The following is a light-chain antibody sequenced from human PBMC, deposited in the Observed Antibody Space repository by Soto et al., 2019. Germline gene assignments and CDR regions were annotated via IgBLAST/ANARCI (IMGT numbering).Light chain of an antibody. Sequence: IQMSQSPSTPSPSFGDRVTITCRASRSISDWLAWYQQKPGKAPELLIFDASNLKSGVSSRFSGSGSGTECTITISSLKNDDGSTYYGQQSNSYSLTFGGGTKVDIK. CDR1: RSISDW. V-gene: IGKV1-5*01. CDR2: DAS. CDR3: QQSNSYSLT. J-gene: IGKJ4*01.